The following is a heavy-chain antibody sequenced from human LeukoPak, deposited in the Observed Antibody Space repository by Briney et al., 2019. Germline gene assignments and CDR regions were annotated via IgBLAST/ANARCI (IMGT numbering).Heavy chain of an antibody. CDR1: GGSISSSSYY. CDR2: IYYSGST. J-gene: IGHJ4*02. CDR3: ARGPDFDY. V-gene: IGHV4-39*07. Sequence: PSETLSLTCTVSGGSISSSSYYWGWNRQPPGKGLEWIGSIYYSGSTYYNPSLKSRVTISVDTSKNQFSLKLSSVTAADTAVYYCARGPDFDYWGQGTLVTVSS.